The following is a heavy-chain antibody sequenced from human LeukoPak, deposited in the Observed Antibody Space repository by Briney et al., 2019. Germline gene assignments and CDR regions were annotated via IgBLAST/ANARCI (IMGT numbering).Heavy chain of an antibody. CDR1: GGSISSSDYY. CDR2: IYYSGST. CDR3: ARDRPRYCSSTSCYSAFDI. J-gene: IGHJ3*02. D-gene: IGHD2-2*01. V-gene: IGHV4-61*08. Sequence: SETLSLTCTVSGGSISSSDYYWGWIRQPPGKGLEWIGYIYYSGSTNYNPSLKSRVTISVDTSKNQFSLKLSSVTAADTAVYYCARDRPRYCSSTSCYSAFDIWGQGTMVTVSS.